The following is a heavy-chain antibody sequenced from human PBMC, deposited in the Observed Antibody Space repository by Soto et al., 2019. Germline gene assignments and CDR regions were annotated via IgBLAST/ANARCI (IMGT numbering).Heavy chain of an antibody. CDR1: GGTFSSYA. CDR3: ARPYRGWLQHLPPHWYCDL. CDR2: IIPIFGTA. D-gene: IGHD5-12*01. J-gene: IGHJ2*01. V-gene: IGHV1-69*12. Sequence: QVQLVQSGAEVTQHGSSVKVSCKASGGTFSSYAIRWVRQSPGQGLEWMGVIIPIFGTANYAQQLQGRVTITADEATSTAYRVLSSLRAEDTAVYYCARPYRGWLQHLPPHWYCDLWRRGTLVTVSS.